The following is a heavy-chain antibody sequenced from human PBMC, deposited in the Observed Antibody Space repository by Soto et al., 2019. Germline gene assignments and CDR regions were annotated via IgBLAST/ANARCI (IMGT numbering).Heavy chain of an antibody. CDR2: IHDSGST. CDR3: ARLKTYDPLHTAHY. D-gene: IGHD3-16*01. V-gene: IGHV4-4*02. Sequence: SETLSLTCAVSGGSIGSSNWWSWVRQSPGKGLEWIGEIHDSGSTNYSPSLKRRVTISLDKSKNQFSLNLSSVTAADTAVYYCARLKTYDPLHTAHYRGQGSLVPVS. CDR1: GGSIGSSNW. J-gene: IGHJ4*02.